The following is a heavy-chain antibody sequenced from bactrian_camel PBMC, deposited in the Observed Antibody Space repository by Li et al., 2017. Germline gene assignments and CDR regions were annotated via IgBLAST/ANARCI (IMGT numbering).Heavy chain of an antibody. D-gene: IGHD1*01. J-gene: IGHJ4*01. V-gene: IGHV3S57*01. CDR2: IDQDGIT. Sequence: LALSCAASEATYNYYCMAWFRQALGKEREGVATIDQDGITKYADSVKSRFTIFKDNAKNTLYLQMHTLKPEDTAMYYCAADAGPCLGRRTWTSAYRYDYWGQGTQVTVS. CDR3: AADAGPCLGRRTWTSAYRYDY. CDR1: EATYNYYC.